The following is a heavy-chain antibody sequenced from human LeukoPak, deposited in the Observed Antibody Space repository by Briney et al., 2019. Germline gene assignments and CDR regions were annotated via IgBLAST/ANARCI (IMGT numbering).Heavy chain of an antibody. CDR1: GFTFNDYY. CDR2: ISTSGSDT. V-gene: IGHV3-11*05. Sequence: KPGGSLRLSCAASGFTFNDYYMSWIRQAPRKGLEWVSYISTSGSDTNYADSVKGRFTISRDNSKNTLYLQMNSLRAEDTAVYYCARERYSSGWYEAAFDPWGQGTLVTVSS. CDR3: ARERYSSGWYEAAFDP. J-gene: IGHJ5*02. D-gene: IGHD6-19*01.